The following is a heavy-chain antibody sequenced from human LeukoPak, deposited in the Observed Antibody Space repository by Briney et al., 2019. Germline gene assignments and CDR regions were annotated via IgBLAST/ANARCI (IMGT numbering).Heavy chain of an antibody. J-gene: IGHJ4*02. V-gene: IGHV3-30*03. Sequence: PGGSLRLSCAASGFTFSSYGMHWVRQAPGKGLEWVAVISYDGSNKYYADSVKGRFTISRDNAKNSLYLQMNSLRAEDTAVYYCAGDKVVWFGGTLDYWGQGTLVTVSS. CDR3: AGDKVVWFGGTLDY. D-gene: IGHD3-10*01. CDR2: ISYDGSNK. CDR1: GFTFSSYG.